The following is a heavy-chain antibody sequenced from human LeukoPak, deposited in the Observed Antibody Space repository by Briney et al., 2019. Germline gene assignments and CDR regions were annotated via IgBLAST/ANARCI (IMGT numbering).Heavy chain of an antibody. J-gene: IGHJ6*03. CDR3: ARARGYDFWGGSQYYIDV. V-gene: IGHV3-21*01. CDR1: GFTFSTYA. Sequence: GGSLRLSCAASGFTFSTYAKSWVRQAPGQGLEWVSSISSSSSYIYYADSVKGRFTISRDNAKNSLYLQMNSLRAEDTAVYYCARARGYDFWGGSQYYIDVWGKGTTVTVSS. CDR2: ISSSSSYI. D-gene: IGHD3-3*01.